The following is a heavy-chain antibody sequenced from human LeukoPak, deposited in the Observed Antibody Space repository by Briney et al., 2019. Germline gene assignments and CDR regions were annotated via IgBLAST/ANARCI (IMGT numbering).Heavy chain of an antibody. D-gene: IGHD2-2*02. Sequence: GGSLRLSCAVSGFTFSSYAMNWVRQAPGKGLEWVSVISGSGGSTYYADSVKGRFTISRDNSKNSLYLQMNSLRVEDTAVYYCAKGARGCSSTSCYSPGYWGQGTLVTVSS. CDR1: GFTFSSYA. CDR2: ISGSGGST. V-gene: IGHV3-23*01. J-gene: IGHJ4*02. CDR3: AKGARGCSSTSCYSPGY.